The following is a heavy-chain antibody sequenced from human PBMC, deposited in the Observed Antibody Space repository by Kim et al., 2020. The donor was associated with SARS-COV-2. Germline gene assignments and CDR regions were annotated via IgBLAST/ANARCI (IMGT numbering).Heavy chain of an antibody. V-gene: IGHV3-48*02. Sequence: GGSLRLSCAASGFTFSSYSMNWVRQAPGKGLEWVSYISSSSSTIYYADSVKGRFTISRDNAKNSLYLQMNSLRDEDTAVYYCARCRLLWFGEFPDAFDIWGQGTMVTVSS. CDR1: GFTFSSYS. J-gene: IGHJ3*02. CDR2: ISSSSSTI. D-gene: IGHD3-10*01. CDR3: ARCRLLWFGEFPDAFDI.